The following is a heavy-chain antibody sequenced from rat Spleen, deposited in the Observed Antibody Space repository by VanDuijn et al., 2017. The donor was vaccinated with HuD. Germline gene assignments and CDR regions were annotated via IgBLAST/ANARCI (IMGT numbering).Heavy chain of an antibody. CDR1: AFTFNNYW. J-gene: IGHJ3*01. CDR3: ATASPFAY. Sequence: EVQLVESGGGLVQPGGSLKLSCVASAFTFNNYWLTGIRQAPGKGLEWVASITNAAGKVHYPDSVKGRFTISRDKAKSTLYLQMDSLRSEDTATYYCATASPFAYWGQGTLVTVSS. D-gene: IGHD3-1*01. CDR2: ITNAAGKV. V-gene: IGHV5-31*01.